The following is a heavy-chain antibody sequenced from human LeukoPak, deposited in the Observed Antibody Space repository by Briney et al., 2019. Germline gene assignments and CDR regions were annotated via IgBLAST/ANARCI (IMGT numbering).Heavy chain of an antibody. Sequence: SGTLSLTCTVSGGSISSSSYYWGWIRQPPGKGLEWIGSIYYSGSTYYNPSLKSRVTISVDTSKNQFSLKLSSVTAADTAVYYCAREAGAEENYYYYYMDVWGKGTTVTVSS. V-gene: IGHV4-39*07. CDR2: IYYSGST. CDR1: GGSISSSSYY. J-gene: IGHJ6*03. D-gene: IGHD3-10*01. CDR3: AREAGAEENYYYYYMDV.